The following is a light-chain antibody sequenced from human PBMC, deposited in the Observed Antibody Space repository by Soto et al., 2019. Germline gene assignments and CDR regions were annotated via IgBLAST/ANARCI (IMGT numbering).Light chain of an antibody. CDR2: EVN. CDR1: STDVGGYNY. V-gene: IGLV2-8*01. Sequence: QSALTQPASASGSPGQSVTISCTGTSTDVGGYNYVSWYQQHPGKAPKLMIYEVNKRPSGVPDRFSGSKSGNTASLTVSGLQAEDEADYYCSSYAGSTYVFGTGTKVTVL. J-gene: IGLJ1*01. CDR3: SSYAGSTYV.